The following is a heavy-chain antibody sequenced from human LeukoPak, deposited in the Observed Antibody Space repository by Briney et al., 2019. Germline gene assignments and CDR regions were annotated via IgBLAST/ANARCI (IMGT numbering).Heavy chain of an antibody. CDR1: GGSFSGYY. Sequence: SETLSLXCAVYGGSFSGYYWSWIRQPPGKELEWIGEINHSGSTNYNPSLKSRVTISVDTSKNQFSLKLSSVTAADTAVYYCARIAVAGQHWYFDLWGRGTLVTVSS. J-gene: IGHJ2*01. CDR3: ARIAVAGQHWYFDL. D-gene: IGHD6-19*01. V-gene: IGHV4-34*01. CDR2: INHSGST.